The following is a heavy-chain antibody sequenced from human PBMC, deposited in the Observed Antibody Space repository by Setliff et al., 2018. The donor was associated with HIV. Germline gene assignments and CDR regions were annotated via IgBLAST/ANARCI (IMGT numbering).Heavy chain of an antibody. CDR3: ARDTEMVKEGADY. J-gene: IGHJ4*02. Sequence: LSLTCSVSGGSIISDIFYWGWIRQPPGNGLEWIGTIYYGGTTYYNPSLRSRVTISVDTSKNQISLQLTSVTAADTAVYYCARDTEMVKEGADYWGQGTLVNVSS. CDR1: GGSIISDIFY. V-gene: IGHV4-39*01. D-gene: IGHD5-18*01. CDR2: IYYGGTT.